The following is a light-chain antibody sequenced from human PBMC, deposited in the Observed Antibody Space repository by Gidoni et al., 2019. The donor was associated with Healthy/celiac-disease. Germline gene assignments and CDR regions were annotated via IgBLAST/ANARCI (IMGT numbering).Light chain of an antibody. V-gene: IGKV4-1*01. J-gene: IGKJ2*01. Sequence: DIVMNQSPDSLAVSLGERATINCKSSQSVLYSSNNKNYLAWYQQKPGQPPKLLIYWASTRESGVPDRFSGSGSGTDFTLTISSLQAGDVAVYYCQQYYSSPVTFGQGTKLEIK. CDR3: QQYYSSPVT. CDR2: WAS. CDR1: QSVLYSSNNKNY.